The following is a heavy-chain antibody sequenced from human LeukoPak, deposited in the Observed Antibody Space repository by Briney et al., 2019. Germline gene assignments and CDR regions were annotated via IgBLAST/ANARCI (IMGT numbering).Heavy chain of an antibody. CDR1: GYTFTGYY. Sequence: GASVKVSCKASGYTFTGYYMHWVRQAPGQGLEWMGWINPSGGSTSYAQKFQGRVTMTRDMSTSTVYMELSSLRSEDTAVYYCAAEDGTYYYDSRGFDYWGQGTLVTVSS. CDR3: AAEDGTYYYDSRGFDY. CDR2: INPSGGST. D-gene: IGHD3-22*01. J-gene: IGHJ4*02. V-gene: IGHV1-46*01.